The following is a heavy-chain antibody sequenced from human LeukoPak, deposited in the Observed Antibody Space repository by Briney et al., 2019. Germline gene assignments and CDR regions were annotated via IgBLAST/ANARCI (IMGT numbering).Heavy chain of an antibody. CDR3: ARGPYYCDF. J-gene: IGHJ4*02. Sequence: GGSLRLSCAASGFTFSSYWMHWVRQAPGRGLVWVSRINSDGSTTHYADSVKGRFTISRDNPKNTLYLQMNSLRAEDTAVYYCARGPYYCDFWGQGTQVTVSP. CDR2: INSDGSTT. V-gene: IGHV3-74*01. CDR1: GFTFSSYW.